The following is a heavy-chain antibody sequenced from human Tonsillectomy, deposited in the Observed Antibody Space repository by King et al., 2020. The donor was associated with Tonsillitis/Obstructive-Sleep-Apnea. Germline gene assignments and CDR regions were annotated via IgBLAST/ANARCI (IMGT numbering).Heavy chain of an antibody. V-gene: IGHV3-30*18. Sequence: QVQLVESGGGVVQPGRSLRLSCVTSHFTVTTFGMHWVRQAPGKGLEWVAHLSYDGKNTHYGDSVKGRFTVSRDRSTLHLQMTSLRPEDTARYFCAKEDDYCDMLNHFYYGIDFWGQGTTVTVSS. J-gene: IGHJ6*02. CDR1: HFTVTTFG. D-gene: IGHD4-17*01. CDR3: AKEDDYCDMLNHFYYGIDF. CDR2: LSYDGKNT.